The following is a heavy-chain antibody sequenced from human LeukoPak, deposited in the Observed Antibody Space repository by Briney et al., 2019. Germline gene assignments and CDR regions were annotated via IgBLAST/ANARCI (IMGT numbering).Heavy chain of an antibody. J-gene: IGHJ4*02. CDR1: GFTFSSYG. V-gene: IGHV3-30*18. D-gene: IGHD3-22*01. Sequence: GGSLRLSCAASGFTFSSYGMHWVRQAPGKGLEWVAVISYYGSNKYYADSVKGRFTISRDNSNNTLYLQMNSLRAEDTAVYYCAKGSRSSGHYSHYWGQGTLVTVSS. CDR2: ISYYGSNK. CDR3: AKGSRSSGHYSHY.